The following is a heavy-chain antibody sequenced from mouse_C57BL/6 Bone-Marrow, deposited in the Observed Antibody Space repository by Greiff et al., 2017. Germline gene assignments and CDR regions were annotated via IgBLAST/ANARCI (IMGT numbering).Heavy chain of an antibody. CDR2: ISDGGSYT. CDR3: ARDRRGSTMITTRRYYFDY. V-gene: IGHV5-4*01. J-gene: IGHJ2*01. Sequence: EVQRVESGGGLVKPGGSLKLSCAASGFTFSSYAMSWVRQTPEKRLEWVATISDGGSYTYYPDNVQGRFTISRDNAKNNLYLQMSHLKSEDTAMYYCARDRRGSTMITTRRYYFDYWGQGTTLTVSS. D-gene: IGHD2-4*01. CDR1: GFTFSSYA.